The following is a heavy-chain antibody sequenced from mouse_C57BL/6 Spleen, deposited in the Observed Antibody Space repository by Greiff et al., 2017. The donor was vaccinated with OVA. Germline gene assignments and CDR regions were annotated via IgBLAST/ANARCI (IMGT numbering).Heavy chain of an antibody. J-gene: IGHJ2*01. CDR2: INPGSGGT. CDR1: GYAFTNYL. CDR3: ARDVYGSRHFDY. V-gene: IGHV1-54*01. Sequence: QVQLKESGAELVRPGTSVKVSCTASGYAFTNYLMEWVKQRPGQGLEWIGLINPGSGGTNYNEKFKGQATLTADNSSSTAYMPLSSLTSEDSAVYFGARDVYGSRHFDYWGKGTTLTVSS. D-gene: IGHD1-1*01.